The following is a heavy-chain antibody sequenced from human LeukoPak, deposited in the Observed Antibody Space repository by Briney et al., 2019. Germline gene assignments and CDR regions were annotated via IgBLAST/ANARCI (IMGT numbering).Heavy chain of an antibody. V-gene: IGHV3-15*01. Sequence: GGSLRLSCAASGFTFSNAWMNWVRQAPGKGLEWVGRFQTKTDGGTTDYAAPVKGRFTISRDESKNTLYLQMSSLKTEDTAVYYCATVGGVLLTNDAFDIWGQGTMVTVSS. D-gene: IGHD3-16*01. CDR3: ATVGGVLLTNDAFDI. J-gene: IGHJ3*02. CDR2: FQTKTDGGTT. CDR1: GFTFSNAW.